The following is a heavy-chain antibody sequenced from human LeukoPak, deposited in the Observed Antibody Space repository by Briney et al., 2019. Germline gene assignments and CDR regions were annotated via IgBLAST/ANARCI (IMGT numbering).Heavy chain of an antibody. D-gene: IGHD6-6*01. CDR1: GYTFTSYD. Sequence: ASVKVSCKAPGYTFTSYDINWVRQATGQGLEWMGWMNPNSGNTGYAQKFQGRVTMTRDTSITTAYMELSSLSSDDTAMYYCAREPSLHSSSSYNYWGQGTLVTVSS. CDR2: MNPNSGNT. CDR3: AREPSLHSSSSYNY. V-gene: IGHV1-8*01. J-gene: IGHJ4*02.